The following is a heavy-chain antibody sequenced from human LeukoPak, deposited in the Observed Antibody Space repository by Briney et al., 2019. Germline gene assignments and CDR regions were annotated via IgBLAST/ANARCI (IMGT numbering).Heavy chain of an antibody. CDR1: GFTFSSYW. CDR3: ARIVVVSAMDSLDDMDV. D-gene: IGHD2-15*01. V-gene: IGHV3-7*01. J-gene: IGHJ6*03. CDR2: IKQDGSEK. Sequence: GGSLRLSCAASGFTFSSYWMSWVRQAPGKGLEWVANIKQDGSEKYYVDSVKGRFTISRDNSKNTLYLQMNSLRAEDTAVYYCARIVVVSAMDSLDDMDVWGKGTTVTVSS.